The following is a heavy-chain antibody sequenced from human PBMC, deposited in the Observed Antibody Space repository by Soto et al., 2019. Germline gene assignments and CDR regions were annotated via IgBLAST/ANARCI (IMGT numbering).Heavy chain of an antibody. CDR3: ARDGSLSYYYYGMDV. J-gene: IGHJ6*02. CDR1: GCSFTSYW. V-gene: IGHV5-10-1*01. CDR2: IDPSDSYT. D-gene: IGHD5-12*01. Sequence: GESLKISCKGSGCSFTSYWISWVRQMPGKGLEWMGRIDPSDSYTNYSPSFQGHVTISADKSISTAYLQWSSLKASDTAMYYCARDGSLSYYYYGMDVWGQGTTVTVSS.